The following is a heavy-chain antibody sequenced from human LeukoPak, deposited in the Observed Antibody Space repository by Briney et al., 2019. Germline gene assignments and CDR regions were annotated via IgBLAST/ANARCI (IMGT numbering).Heavy chain of an antibody. Sequence: ASVKVSCKASGYTFTSYGISWVRQAPGQGLEWMGWISAYNGNTNYAQKLQGGVTMTTDTSTSTAYMELRSLRSDDTAVYYCARDREGYEDIVVVPAAEYAFDIWGQGTMVTVSS. J-gene: IGHJ3*02. V-gene: IGHV1-18*01. D-gene: IGHD2-2*01. CDR3: ARDREGYEDIVVVPAAEYAFDI. CDR2: ISAYNGNT. CDR1: GYTFTSYG.